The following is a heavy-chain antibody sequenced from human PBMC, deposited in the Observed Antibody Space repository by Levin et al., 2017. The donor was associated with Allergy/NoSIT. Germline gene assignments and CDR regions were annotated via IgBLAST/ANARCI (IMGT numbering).Heavy chain of an antibody. D-gene: IGHD5-12*01. CDR3: ARGPPPLNGYSGYDWGGYFDY. CDR2: IYYSGST. CDR1: GGSISSYY. Sequence: SETLSLTCTVSGGSISSYYWSWIRQPPEKGLEWIGYIYYSGSTNYNPSLKSRVTISVDTSKNQFSLKLSSVTAADTAVYYCARGPPPLNGYSGYDWGGYFDYWGQGTLVTVSS. V-gene: IGHV4-59*01. J-gene: IGHJ4*02.